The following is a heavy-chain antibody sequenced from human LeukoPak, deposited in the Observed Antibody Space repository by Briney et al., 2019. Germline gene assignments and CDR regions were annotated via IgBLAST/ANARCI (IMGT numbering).Heavy chain of an antibody. J-gene: IGHJ4*02. CDR3: ARNKGSSWIDY. CDR2: IYYSGST. Sequence: SQTLSLTCTVSGGSISSGGYYWSWIRQHPGKGLEWIGYIYYSGSTYYSPSLKSRVTISVDTSKNQFSLKLSSVTAVDTAVYYCARNKGSSWIDYWGQGTLVTVSS. D-gene: IGHD6-13*01. CDR1: GGSISSGGYY. V-gene: IGHV4-31*03.